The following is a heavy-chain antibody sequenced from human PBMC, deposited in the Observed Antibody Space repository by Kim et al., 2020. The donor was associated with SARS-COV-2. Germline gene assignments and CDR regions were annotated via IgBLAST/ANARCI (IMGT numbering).Heavy chain of an antibody. V-gene: IGHV3-53*01. Sequence: GGSLRLSCAVSGFTVSTNYMSWVRQAPGKGLEWVSVIYSIDQTYYADSVKGRFTISRDNSKNTLYLQMNSLRAEDTVVYYCARDAGPEYYGMDVWGQGTT. CDR3: ARDAGPEYYGMDV. CDR2: IYSIDQT. CDR1: GFTVSTNY. J-gene: IGHJ6*02.